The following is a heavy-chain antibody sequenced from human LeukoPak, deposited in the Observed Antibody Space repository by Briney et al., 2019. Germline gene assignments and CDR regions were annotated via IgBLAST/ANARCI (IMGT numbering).Heavy chain of an antibody. V-gene: IGHV4-59*01. CDR1: GGSISSYY. J-gene: IGHJ6*02. Sequence: ETLSLTCTVSGGSISSYYWSWIRQPPGKGLEWIGYIYYSGGTNYNPSLKSRVTISVDTSKNQFSLKLSSVTAADTAVYYCARVFGDGYKSPFYYYYYGMDVWGQGTTVTVSS. CDR2: IYYSGGT. D-gene: IGHD5-24*01. CDR3: ARVFGDGYKSPFYYYYYGMDV.